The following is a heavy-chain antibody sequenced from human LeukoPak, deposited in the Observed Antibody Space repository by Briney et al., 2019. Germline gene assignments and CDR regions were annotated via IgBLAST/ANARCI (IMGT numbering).Heavy chain of an antibody. CDR1: GFTFSSYA. CDR3: AKSSSCGGDCYLLAFDI. CDR2: ISGSGGST. V-gene: IGHV3-23*01. Sequence: GGSLRLSCAASGFTFSSYAMSWVRQAPGKGLEWVSAISGSGGSTYYADSVKGRFTISRDNSKNTLYLQMNSLRAEDTAVYYCAKSSSCGGDCYLLAFDIWGQGTMVTVSS. D-gene: IGHD2-21*02. J-gene: IGHJ3*02.